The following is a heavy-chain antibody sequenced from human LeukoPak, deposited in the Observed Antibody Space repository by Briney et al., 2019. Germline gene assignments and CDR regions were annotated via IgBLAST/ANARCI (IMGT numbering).Heavy chain of an antibody. J-gene: IGHJ5*02. CDR2: IYFSGNT. D-gene: IGHD1-26*01. CDR1: GDSITGYY. Sequence: SETLSLTCTVSGDSITGYYWSWIRQPPGKGLAWIGDIYFSGNTNYIPSLKSRVTISIDTSKNQFSLNLRSVTTADTAVYYCARDQIVVAGNWFDPWGQGTLVTVSS. V-gene: IGHV4-59*01. CDR3: ARDQIVVAGNWFDP.